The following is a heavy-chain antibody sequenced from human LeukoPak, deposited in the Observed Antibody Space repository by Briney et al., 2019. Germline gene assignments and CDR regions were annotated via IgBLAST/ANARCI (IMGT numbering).Heavy chain of an antibody. J-gene: IGHJ6*03. V-gene: IGHV4-34*01. D-gene: IGHD3-3*01. CDR2: INHSGST. CDR1: GGSFSGYY. Sequence: SETLSLTCAVYGGSFSGYYWSWIRQPPGKGLEWIGEINHSGSTNYNPSLKSRVTISVDTSKNQFSLKLSSVTAADTAVYYCARGPRFLEWLLFHGGPEGYMDVWGKGTTVTVSS. CDR3: ARGPRFLEWLLFHGGPEGYMDV.